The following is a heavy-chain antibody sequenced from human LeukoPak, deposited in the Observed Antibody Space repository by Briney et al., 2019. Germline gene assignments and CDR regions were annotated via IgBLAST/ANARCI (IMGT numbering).Heavy chain of an antibody. CDR3: ARGYTAMATD. CDR1: GGSISSGGYY. D-gene: IGHD5-18*01. V-gene: IGHV4-31*03. J-gene: IGHJ4*02. CDR2: IYYSGST. Sequence: SQTLSLTCTVSGGSISSGGYYWSWIRQHPGKGLEWIGYIYYSGSTYYNPSLKSRVTISVDTSKSQFSLKLSSVTAAGTAVYYCARGYTAMATDWGQGTLVTVSS.